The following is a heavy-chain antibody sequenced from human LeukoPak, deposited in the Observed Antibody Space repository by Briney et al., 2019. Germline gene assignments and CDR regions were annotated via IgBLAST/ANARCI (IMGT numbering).Heavy chain of an antibody. D-gene: IGHD6-19*01. J-gene: IGHJ4*02. CDR3: AKAKQWLELTTYYFDY. CDR2: IYYSGST. Sequence: SETLSLTCTVSGGSISSYYWSWIRQPRGKGLEWIGYIYYSGSTNYNPSLKSRVTISVDTSKNQFSLKLSSVTAADTAVYYCAKAKQWLELTTYYFDYWGQGTLVTVSS. V-gene: IGHV4-59*01. CDR1: GGSISSYY.